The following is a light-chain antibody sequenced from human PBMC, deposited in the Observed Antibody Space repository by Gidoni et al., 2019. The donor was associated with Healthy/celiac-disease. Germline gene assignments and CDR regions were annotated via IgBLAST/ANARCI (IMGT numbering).Light chain of an antibody. V-gene: IGKV1-39*01. CDR1: QSLSIY. J-gene: IGKJ3*01. CDR2: AAS. Sequence: IQMTPFPSSLSASVGDRVTITCRASQSLSIYLNWYQQKPGKAPKLLIYAASSLQSGVPSRFSGSRSGTDFTLTISSLQPEDFATYYCQQSYSTPFTFGPGTKVDIK. CDR3: QQSYSTPFT.